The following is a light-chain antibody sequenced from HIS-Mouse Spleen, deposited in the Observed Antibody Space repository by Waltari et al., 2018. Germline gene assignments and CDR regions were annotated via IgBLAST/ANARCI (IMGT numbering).Light chain of an antibody. Sequence: SYVLTQPPSASVAPGKTASVTGWGNSIGSQSLHWYQHTPGQAPVLVVYDDSDRPSGIPERFSGSNSGNTATLTISRVEAGDEADYYCQVWDSSSDHPGVFGGGTKLTVL. CDR3: QVWDSSSDHPGV. CDR2: DDS. CDR1: SIGSQS. J-gene: IGLJ3*02. V-gene: IGLV3-21*03.